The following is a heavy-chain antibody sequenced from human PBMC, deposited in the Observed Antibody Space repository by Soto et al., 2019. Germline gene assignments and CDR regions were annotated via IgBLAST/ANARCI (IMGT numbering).Heavy chain of an antibody. CDR1: GYTFTSYG. J-gene: IGHJ5*02. V-gene: IGHV1-18*01. Sequence: QVQLVQSGAEVKKPGASVKVSCKASGYTFTSYGISWVRQAPGQGLEWMGWISAYNGNTNYAQKHQGRVTMTTDTTTSTAYMELRSLRSDDTAVYYCAKGTYYYDSSGSRGGFDPWGQGTLVTVSS. CDR3: AKGTYYYDSSGSRGGFDP. D-gene: IGHD3-22*01. CDR2: ISAYNGNT.